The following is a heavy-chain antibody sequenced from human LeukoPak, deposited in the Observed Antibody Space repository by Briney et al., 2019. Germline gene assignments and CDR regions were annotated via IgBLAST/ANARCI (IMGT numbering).Heavy chain of an antibody. J-gene: IGHJ6*02. CDR1: GYTLTELS. V-gene: IGHV1-24*01. CDR3: ATESRVYYYYGTDV. Sequence: ASVKVSCKVSGYTLTELSMHWVRQAPGKGLEWMGGFDPEDGETIYAQKFQGRVTMTEDTSTDTAYMELSSLRSEDTAVYYCATESRVYYYYGTDVWGQGTTVTVSS. CDR2: FDPEDGET.